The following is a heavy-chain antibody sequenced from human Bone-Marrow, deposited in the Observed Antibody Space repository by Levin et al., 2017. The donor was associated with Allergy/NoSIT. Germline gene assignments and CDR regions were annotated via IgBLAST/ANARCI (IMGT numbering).Heavy chain of an antibody. Sequence: SVKVSCKASGGTFSSYTINWVRQAPGQGLEWMGGIIPLFGATNCSQKFQDRVSITADESTSTAYLELSSLRFDDTAVYYCGGAGLRYYFDQWGQGTLVTVSS. D-gene: IGHD3-10*01. CDR1: GGTFSSYT. V-gene: IGHV1-69*13. CDR2: IIPLFGAT. CDR3: GGAGLRYYFDQ. J-gene: IGHJ4*02.